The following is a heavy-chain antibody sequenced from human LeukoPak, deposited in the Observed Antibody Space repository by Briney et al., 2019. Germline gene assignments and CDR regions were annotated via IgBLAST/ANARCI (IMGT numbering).Heavy chain of an antibody. J-gene: IGHJ3*02. Sequence: GRSLRLSCAASGFTFSSYSMHWVCPAPGKGPEGVALISDDGSNKFYADSVKGRFTISRDNSKNTLYLQMTSLRAEDTAVYYCARETSGLTDAFDIWGQGTMVTVSS. CDR3: ARETSGLTDAFDI. CDR1: GFTFSSYS. V-gene: IGHV3-30*01. CDR2: ISDDGSNK. D-gene: IGHD2-21*01.